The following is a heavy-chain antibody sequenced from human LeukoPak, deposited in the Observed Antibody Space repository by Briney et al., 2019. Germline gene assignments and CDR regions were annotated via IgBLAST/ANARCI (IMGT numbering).Heavy chain of an antibody. D-gene: IGHD6-6*01. CDR1: GYSISSGYY. CDR2: IYHSGST. CDR3: ASSRSVLPDY. J-gene: IGHJ4*02. V-gene: IGHV4-38-2*02. Sequence: SETLSLTCTVSGYSISSGYYWGWIRQPPGKGLEWIGSIYHSGSTYYNPSLKSRVTISVDTSKNQFSLKLSSVTAADTAVYYCASSRSVLPDYWGQGTLVTVSS.